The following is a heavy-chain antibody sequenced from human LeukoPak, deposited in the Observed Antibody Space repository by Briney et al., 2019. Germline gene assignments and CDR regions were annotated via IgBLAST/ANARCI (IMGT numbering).Heavy chain of an antibody. J-gene: IGHJ4*02. CDR1: GYTFTSYG. CDR3: ARLRYYYDSSGPAPFDY. V-gene: IGHV1-18*01. Sequence: ASVKVSCKASGYTFTSYGISWVGQAPGQGLEWMGWISAYNGNTNYAQKLQGRVTMTTDTSTSTAYMELRSLRSDDTAVYYCARLRYYYDSSGPAPFDYWGQGTLVTVSS. CDR2: ISAYNGNT. D-gene: IGHD3-22*01.